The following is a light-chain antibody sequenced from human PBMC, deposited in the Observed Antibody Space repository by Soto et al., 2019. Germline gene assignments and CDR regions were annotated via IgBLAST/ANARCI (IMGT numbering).Light chain of an antibody. V-gene: IGKV2-30*01. CDR1: QSLLFTNGNTF. CDR3: MQGTYWPFT. CDR2: QVS. Sequence: DVVMTQSPLSLPVTLGQPASISCRSSQSLLFTNGNTFLHWFQQRPGQSPRRLIYQVSRGDSGVPDRFSGSGSGTDFTLKISRVEADDVGVYYCMQGTYWPFTFGGGTKVEIK. J-gene: IGKJ4*01.